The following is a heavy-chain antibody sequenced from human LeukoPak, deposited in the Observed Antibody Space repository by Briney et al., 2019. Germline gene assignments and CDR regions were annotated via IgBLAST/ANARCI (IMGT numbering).Heavy chain of an antibody. CDR2: ISSKANSYAT. Sequence: GGSLRLSCAASGFTFSGSAMHWVRQASGKGLEWVGRISSKANSYATAYVASVKGRFTISRDDSKNTAYLQMNSLKTEDTAVYYCTRLGYSSGWYNWFDPWGQGTLVTVSS. CDR1: GFTFSGSA. CDR3: TRLGYSSGWYNWFDP. D-gene: IGHD6-19*01. J-gene: IGHJ5*02. V-gene: IGHV3-73*01.